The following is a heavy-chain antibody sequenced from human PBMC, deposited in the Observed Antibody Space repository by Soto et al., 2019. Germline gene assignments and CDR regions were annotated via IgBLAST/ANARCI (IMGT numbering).Heavy chain of an antibody. V-gene: IGHV3-53*01. CDR1: GFTVSSNY. Sequence: GGSLRLSCAASGFTVSSNYMSWVRQAPGKGLEWVSVIYSGGSTYYADSVKGRFTISRDNSKNTLYLQMNSLRAEDTAVYYCARDLPGYSSSDSWGQGTLVTVSS. D-gene: IGHD6-13*01. CDR3: ARDLPGYSSSDS. J-gene: IGHJ5*01. CDR2: IYSGGST.